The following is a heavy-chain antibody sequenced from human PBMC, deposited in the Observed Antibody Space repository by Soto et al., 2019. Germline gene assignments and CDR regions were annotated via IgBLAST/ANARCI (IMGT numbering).Heavy chain of an antibody. D-gene: IGHD1-26*01. Sequence: QVQLQESGPGLVKPSQTLSLTCSVSGASTVSHYHWTWIRQPPGKGLEWMGYIFNSGTTFYNPSLTSRLSISMDTSGNHFSLELRSVTAADTAVYYCALALGPTTGLDYWGHGTLVTVSS. V-gene: IGHV4-31*02. J-gene: IGHJ4*01. CDR1: GASTVSHYH. CDR3: ALALGPTTGLDY. CDR2: IFNSGTT.